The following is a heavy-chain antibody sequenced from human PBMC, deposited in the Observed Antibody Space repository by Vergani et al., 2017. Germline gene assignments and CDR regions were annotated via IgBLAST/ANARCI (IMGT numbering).Heavy chain of an antibody. Sequence: QVHLQESGPGLVQPPGTLSLTCAVSGDSISSNNCWTWVRQPPGKGLEWVGEFCHTEDTKYSPFLKSRVTVSVDESRNLFSLRLNSVTAAAPAVYYCATFGYRRWGYYFDYWGQGILVTVSS. CDR1: GDSISSNNC. CDR3: ATFGYRRWGYYFDY. CDR2: FCHTEDT. V-gene: IGHV4-4*03. J-gene: IGHJ4*02. D-gene: IGHD2-2*02.